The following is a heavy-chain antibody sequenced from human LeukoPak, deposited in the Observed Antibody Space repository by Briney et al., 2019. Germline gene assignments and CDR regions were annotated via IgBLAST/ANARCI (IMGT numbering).Heavy chain of an antibody. J-gene: IGHJ4*02. CDR2: IYYTGST. CDR3: ASGGVVVTGPFDY. Sequence: PSETLSLTCTVSGGAISGSPFYWGWFRQPPGKGLEWIGDIYYTGSTYSSPPLKGRVTISADTPKNQFSLKLSSVTAADTAVYYCASGGVVVTGPFDYWGQGILVTVSS. D-gene: IGHD2-21*02. CDR1: GGAISGSPFY. V-gene: IGHV4-39*01.